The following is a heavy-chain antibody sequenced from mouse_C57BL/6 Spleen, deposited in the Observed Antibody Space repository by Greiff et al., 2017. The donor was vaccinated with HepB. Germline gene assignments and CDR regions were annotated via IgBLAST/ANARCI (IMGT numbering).Heavy chain of an antibody. V-gene: IGHV1-80*01. D-gene: IGHD1-1*01. CDR1: GYAFSSYW. CDR2: IYPGDGAT. Sequence: QVQLQQSGAELVKPGASVKISCKASGYAFSSYWMNWVKQRPGKGLEWIGQIYPGDGATNYNGKFKGKATLTADKSSSTAYMQLSSLTSEDSAVYVCARSPWTVVDPFDYWGQGTTLTVSS. J-gene: IGHJ2*01. CDR3: ARSPWTVVDPFDY.